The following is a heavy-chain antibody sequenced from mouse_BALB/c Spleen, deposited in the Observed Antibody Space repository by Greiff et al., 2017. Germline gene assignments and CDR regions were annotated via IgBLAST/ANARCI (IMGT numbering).Heavy chain of an antibody. CDR3: ARGGDYDWFAY. V-gene: IGHV5-9-4*01. D-gene: IGHD2-4*01. J-gene: IGHJ3*01. CDR2: ISSGGSYT. CDR1: GFTFSSYA. Sequence: EVQRVESGGGLVKPGGSLKLSCAASGFTFSSYAMSWVRQSPEKRLEWVAEISSGGSYTYYPDTVTGRFTISRDNAKNTLYLEMSSLRSEDTAMYYCARGGDYDWFAYWGQGTLVTVSA.